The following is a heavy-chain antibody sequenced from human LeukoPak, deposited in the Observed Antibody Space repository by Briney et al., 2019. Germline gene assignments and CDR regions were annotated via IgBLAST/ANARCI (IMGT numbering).Heavy chain of an antibody. V-gene: IGHV1-18*01. CDR1: GYTFTSYG. CDR3: ARGGDLEMATIHSYYFDY. J-gene: IGHJ4*02. CDR2: ISAYNGNT. D-gene: IGHD5-24*01. Sequence: ASVKVSCKASGYTFTSYGISWVRQAPGQGLEWMGWISAYNGNTNYAQKLQGRVTMTTDTSTSTAYMELRSLRSDDTAVYYCARGGDLEMATIHSYYFDYWDQGTLVTVSS.